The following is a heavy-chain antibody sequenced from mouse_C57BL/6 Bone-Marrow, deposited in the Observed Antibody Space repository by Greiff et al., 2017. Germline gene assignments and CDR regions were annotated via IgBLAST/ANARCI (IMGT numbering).Heavy chain of an antibody. CDR3: SSSYYDYDEYFDV. Sequence: QVQLQQPGAELVMPGASVKLSCKASGYTFTSYWMHWVKQRPGQGLEWIGEIDPSDSYTNYNQKFKGKSTLTVDKSSSTAYMQLSSLTYEDTVVYYGSSSYYDYDEYFDVWGTGTTVTVSS. CDR2: IDPSDSYT. J-gene: IGHJ1*03. V-gene: IGHV1-69*01. CDR1: GYTFTSYW. D-gene: IGHD2-4*01.